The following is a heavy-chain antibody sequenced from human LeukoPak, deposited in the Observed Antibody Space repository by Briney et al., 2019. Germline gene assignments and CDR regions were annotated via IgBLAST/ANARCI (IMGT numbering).Heavy chain of an antibody. V-gene: IGHV3-33*01. D-gene: IGHD4-11*01. CDR3: TTGVYRTSDAFDI. Sequence: GGSLRLSCAASGFTFSSYGMHWVRQAPGKGLEWVAVIWYDGSNKYYADSVKGRFTISRDNSKNTLYLQMNSLRAEDTAVYYCTTGVYRTSDAFDIWGQGTMFTSPS. CDR1: GFTFSSYG. CDR2: IWYDGSNK. J-gene: IGHJ3*02.